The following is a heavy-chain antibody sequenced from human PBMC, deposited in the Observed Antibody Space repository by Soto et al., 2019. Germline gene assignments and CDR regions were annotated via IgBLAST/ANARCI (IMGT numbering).Heavy chain of an antibody. CDR1: GYTFTSYD. D-gene: IGHD6-6*01. V-gene: IGHV1-8*01. J-gene: IGHJ6*03. Sequence: ASVKVSCKASGYTFTSYDINWVRPATGQGLEWMGWMNPNSGNTRYAQKFQGRVTMTRNTSISTAYMELSSLRSEDTAVYYCARASDSSSSYYYYMDVWGKGTTVTVSS. CDR3: ARASDSSSSYYYYMDV. CDR2: MNPNSGNT.